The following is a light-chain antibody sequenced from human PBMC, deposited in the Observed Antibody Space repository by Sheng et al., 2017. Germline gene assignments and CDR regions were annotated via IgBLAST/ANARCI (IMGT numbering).Light chain of an antibody. CDR2: KTS. V-gene: IGKV1-5*03. J-gene: IGKJ1*01. Sequence: DVQMTQSPSSLAASVGDTVTISCRASQTVSGFLAWFQHKPGQAPTLLIYKTSTLLRGVPSRFSGSGSGTEFALTISSLQPDDFATYYCQQYNTNSRTFGQGT. CDR3: QQYNTNSRT. CDR1: QTVSGF.